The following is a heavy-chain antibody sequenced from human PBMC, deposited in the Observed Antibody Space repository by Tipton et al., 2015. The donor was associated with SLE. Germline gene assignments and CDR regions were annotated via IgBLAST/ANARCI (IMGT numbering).Heavy chain of an antibody. D-gene: IGHD5-18*01. J-gene: IGHJ4*02. CDR3: AGRIPGFGYGPFDY. V-gene: IGHV3-7*01. Sequence: SLRLSCAASGFSFRDYWMSWVRQAPGKGLEWVANIKEDESGKYYVDSVKGRFTISRDNAKNSLYLQMNSLRAEDTAVYYCAGRIPGFGYGPFDYWGQGTLVTVSA. CDR2: IKEDESGK. CDR1: GFSFRDYW.